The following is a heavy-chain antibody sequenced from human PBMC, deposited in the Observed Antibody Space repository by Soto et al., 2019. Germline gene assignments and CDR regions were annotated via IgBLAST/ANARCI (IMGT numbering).Heavy chain of an antibody. CDR3: ARDRAGYSAGGAYGTDV. CDR1: GFTVSSNY. J-gene: IGHJ6*02. V-gene: IGHV3-53*01. Sequence: PGGSLRLSCAASGFTVSSNYMSWVRQAPGKGLEWVSVIYSGGSTYYADSVKGRFTISRDNSKNTLYLQMNSLRAEDTAVYYCARDRAGYSAGGAYGTDVWGQGTTVTVSS. D-gene: IGHD5-18*01. CDR2: IYSGGST.